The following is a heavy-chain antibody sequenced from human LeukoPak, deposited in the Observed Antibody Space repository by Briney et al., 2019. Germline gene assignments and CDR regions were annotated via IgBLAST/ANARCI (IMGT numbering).Heavy chain of an antibody. D-gene: IGHD1-26*01. CDR1: GFTLSTNA. J-gene: IGHJ4*02. V-gene: IGHV3-15*01. CDR3: TTGESMVGTTIHVRWAD. CDR2: IKSKTAGGTT. Sequence: GSLRLSCLTSGFTLSTNAMSWVRQAPGKGLEWVGRIKSKTAGGTTDYAAPVKGRFTISRDDSKNTLYLEMNNLKTEDTAVYYCTTGESMVGTTIHVRWADWGQGTLVTVSS.